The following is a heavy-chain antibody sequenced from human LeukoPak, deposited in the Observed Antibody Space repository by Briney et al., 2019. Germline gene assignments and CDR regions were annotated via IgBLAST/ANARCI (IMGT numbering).Heavy chain of an antibody. D-gene: IGHD3-9*01. CDR2: ISYDGSNK. V-gene: IGHV3-30*04. CDR1: GFTFSSYA. Sequence: PAGGSLRLSCAASGFTFSSYAMHWVRQAPGKGLEWVAVISYDGSNKYYADSVEGRFTISRDNSKNTLYLQMNSLRAEDTAVYYCAKVSHYDILTGYYGYWGQGTLVTVSS. J-gene: IGHJ4*02. CDR3: AKVSHYDILTGYYGY.